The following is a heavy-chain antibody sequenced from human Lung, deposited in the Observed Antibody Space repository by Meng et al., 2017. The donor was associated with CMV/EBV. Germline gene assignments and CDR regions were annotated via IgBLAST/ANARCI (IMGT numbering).Heavy chain of an antibody. CDR2: INHSGST. D-gene: IGHD4-11*01. CDR3: ARGLADSNPFFYYYYGMDV. V-gene: IGHV4-34*01. Sequence: GSLRLXXAVYGGSFSGYYCTWIRQSPGKGLEWIGDINHSGSTNYNPSLKSRVTISVDTSKKQCSLKLSSVTAADTAVYFCARGLADSNPFFYYYYGMDVWGQGTXVTVSS. J-gene: IGHJ6*02. CDR1: GGSFSGYY.